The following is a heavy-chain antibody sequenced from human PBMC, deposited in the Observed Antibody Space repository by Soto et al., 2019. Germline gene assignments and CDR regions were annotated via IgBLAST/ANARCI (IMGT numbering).Heavy chain of an antibody. CDR3: ARAGHYYDASGYAD. D-gene: IGHD3-22*01. V-gene: IGHV1-18*01. CDR2: ISVYNGNT. J-gene: IGHJ4*02. Sequence: QVKLVQSETEVKKPGASIKVSCKASGYSFATSGMTWVRQAPGQGLEWMGWISVYNGNTNYDQKLQDRVTMTTDTSTNTAYLEVRNLRSDDTAVYYCARAGHYYDASGYADWGQGTLVTVSS. CDR1: GYSFATSG.